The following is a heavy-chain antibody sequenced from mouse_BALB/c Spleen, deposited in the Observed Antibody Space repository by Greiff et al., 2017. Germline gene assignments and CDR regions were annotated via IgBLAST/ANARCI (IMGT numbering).Heavy chain of an antibody. CDR2: IDTSDSYT. CDR1: GYTFTDYW. V-gene: IGHV1-69*01. J-gene: IGHJ2*01. CDR3: ARGGYFDY. Sequence: VQLQQPGAELVMPGASVKMSCKASGYTFTDYWMHWVKQRPGQGLEWIGAIDTSDSYTSYNQKFKGKATLTVDESSSTAYMQLSSLTSEDSAVYYCARGGYFDYWGQGTTLTVSS.